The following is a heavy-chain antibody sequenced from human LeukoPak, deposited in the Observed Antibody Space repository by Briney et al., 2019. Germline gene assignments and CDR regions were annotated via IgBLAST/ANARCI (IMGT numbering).Heavy chain of an antibody. CDR2: MNPINGNT. D-gene: IGHD3-10*01. J-gene: IGHJ5*02. V-gene: IGHV1-8*01. CDR1: GFTVTIYD. CDR3: VRDGEGVAISVNYWFDP. Sequence: ASVKVSFTAAGFTVTIYDINWVRQATGQGLEWMGWMNPINGNTGYAQKFQGRVTMTRDTSISTAYMELRSLRSDDTAVYYCVRDGEGVAISVNYWFDPWGQGTLVTVSS.